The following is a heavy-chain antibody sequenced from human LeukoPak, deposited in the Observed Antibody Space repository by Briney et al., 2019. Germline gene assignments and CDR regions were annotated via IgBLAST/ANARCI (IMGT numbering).Heavy chain of an antibody. CDR1: GFTFSSYA. CDR3: AKVGVAMVRGVIGYYFDY. Sequence: GGSLRLSCAASGFTFSSYAMNWVRQAPGKGLEWVSAISGSGGSTYYADSVKGRFTISRDNSKNTLYLQMNSLRAEDTAVYYCAKVGVAMVRGVIGYYFDYWGQGTLVTVSS. J-gene: IGHJ4*02. V-gene: IGHV3-23*01. D-gene: IGHD3-10*01. CDR2: ISGSGGST.